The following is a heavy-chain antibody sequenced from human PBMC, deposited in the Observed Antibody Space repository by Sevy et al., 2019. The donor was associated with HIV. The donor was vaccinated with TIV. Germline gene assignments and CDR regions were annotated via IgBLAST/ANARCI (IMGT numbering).Heavy chain of an antibody. CDR2: IIPIFGTI. Sequence: ASVKVSCKASGGTFSSYAISWVRQAPGQGLEWMAGIIPIFGTINDAQKFQGRVTITADESRTTVYMELSSLRIDDTAVYYCARTPIVVIPGSTDLYFDSWDQGTLVTVSS. CDR1: GGTFSSYA. D-gene: IGHD2-21*01. V-gene: IGHV1-69*13. J-gene: IGHJ4*02. CDR3: ARTPIVVIPGSTDLYFDS.